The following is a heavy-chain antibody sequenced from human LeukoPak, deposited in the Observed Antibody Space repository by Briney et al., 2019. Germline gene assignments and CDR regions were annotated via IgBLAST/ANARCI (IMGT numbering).Heavy chain of an antibody. Sequence: GGSLRLSCAASGFTFSSYWMHWVRHAPGKGLVWVSRINSDGSSTSYANSVKGRFTISRDNAKNTLYLQVNSLRAEDTAVYYCAQGHLWFGELLEGYWGQGTLVTVSS. CDR2: INSDGSST. CDR1: GFTFSSYW. D-gene: IGHD3-10*01. V-gene: IGHV3-74*01. CDR3: AQGHLWFGELLEGY. J-gene: IGHJ4*02.